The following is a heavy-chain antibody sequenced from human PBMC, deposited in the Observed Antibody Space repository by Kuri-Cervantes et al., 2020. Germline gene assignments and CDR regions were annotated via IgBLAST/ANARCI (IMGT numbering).Heavy chain of an antibody. J-gene: IGHJ4*02. Sequence: SETLSLTCTVSGGSISSSSYYWGWIRQPPGKGLEWIGSIYYSGSTYYNPSLKSRVTISVDTSKNQFSLKLSSVTAADTAVYYCARVVHYYDSSGWPFDYWGQGTLVTVSS. CDR2: IYYSGST. CDR1: GGSISSSSYY. D-gene: IGHD3-22*01. V-gene: IGHV4-39*01. CDR3: ARVVHYYDSSGWPFDY.